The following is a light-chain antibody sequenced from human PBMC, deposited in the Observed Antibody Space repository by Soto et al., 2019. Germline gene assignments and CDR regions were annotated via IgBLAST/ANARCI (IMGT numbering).Light chain of an antibody. J-gene: IGKJ1*01. CDR3: QQYGNTPWT. V-gene: IGKV3-20*01. CDR1: QNVGNN. CDR2: GAS. Sequence: EILLTHPPATLSLSPGEIATLSCRASQNVGNNLAWYQQKRGQAPRLLMSGASTRASGVPARFSGSRSGTEFTLTISRLEPEDFAVFYCQQYGNTPWTFGQGTKVDIK.